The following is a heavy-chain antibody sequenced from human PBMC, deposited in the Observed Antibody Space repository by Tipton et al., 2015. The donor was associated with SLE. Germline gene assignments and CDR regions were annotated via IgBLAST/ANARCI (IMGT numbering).Heavy chain of an antibody. CDR2: IIPIFGTA. D-gene: IGHD6-19*01. CDR3: ARDGGVWQWPRYPSDAFDI. CDR1: GGTFSSYA. J-gene: IGHJ3*02. Sequence: QVQLVQSGAEVKKPGSSVKVSCKASGGTFSSYAISWVRQAPGQGLEWMGGIIPIFGTANYAQKFQGRVTMTTDTSTSTAYMELRSLRSDDTAVYYCARDGGVWQWPRYPSDAFDIWGQGTLVTVSS. V-gene: IGHV1-69*06.